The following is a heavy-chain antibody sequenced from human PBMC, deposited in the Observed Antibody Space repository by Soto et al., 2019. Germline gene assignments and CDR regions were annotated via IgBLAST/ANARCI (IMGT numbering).Heavy chain of an antibody. V-gene: IGHV3-43D*04. Sequence: GGSLRLSCAASGFTFYDFAMCWVRQGPGKGLEWISLVNWDCDTTFYADSVKGRFIISRDNTKNSVYLQMNSLRSDDSAIYYCAKGSTVTPHYQYQGMDVWGRGTTVTVSS. CDR2: VNWDCDTT. CDR3: AKGSTVTPHYQYQGMDV. J-gene: IGHJ6*02. D-gene: IGHD4-17*01. CDR1: GFTFYDFA.